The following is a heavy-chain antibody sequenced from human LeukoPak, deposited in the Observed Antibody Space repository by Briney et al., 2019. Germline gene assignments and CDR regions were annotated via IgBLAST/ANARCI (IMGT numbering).Heavy chain of an antibody. J-gene: IGHJ4*02. Sequence: GGSLRLSGTPSGFTFGDYALSWVPQAPGKGLEGVGLIRSKAYGGTGEYAASVKGRFTISRDDSESVAYLQMNSLKTDDTAVYYCTRGGQQLGKGYFFDYWGQGTLVTVSS. CDR3: TRGGQQLGKGYFFDY. D-gene: IGHD6-13*01. CDR1: GFTFGDYA. V-gene: IGHV3-49*04. CDR2: IRSKAYGGTG.